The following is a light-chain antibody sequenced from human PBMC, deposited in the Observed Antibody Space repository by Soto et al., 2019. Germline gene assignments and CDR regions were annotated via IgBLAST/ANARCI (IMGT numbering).Light chain of an antibody. Sequence: EIGMTQSQATLSVSPGERATLSCRASHSVSSNLAWYQQKPGQAPRLLIYGASTRATGIPARFSGSGSGTEFTLTISSLQSEDFAVYYCQQYGTFGQGTKVEIK. J-gene: IGKJ1*01. CDR3: QQYGT. V-gene: IGKV3-15*01. CDR2: GAS. CDR1: HSVSSN.